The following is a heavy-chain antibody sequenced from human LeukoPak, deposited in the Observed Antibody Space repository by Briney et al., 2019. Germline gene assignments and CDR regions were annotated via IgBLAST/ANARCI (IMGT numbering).Heavy chain of an antibody. D-gene: IGHD4-23*01. Sequence: GGSLRLFCAASGFTFSSYGMHWVRQAPGKGLEWVAFIRYDGSNQYYADSVKGRFTISRGNSKNTLYLQMNSLRAEDTAVYYCAEDGYSAGYYYYYMDVWGKGTTVTVSS. V-gene: IGHV3-30*02. CDR1: GFTFSSYG. CDR3: AEDGYSAGYYYYYMDV. J-gene: IGHJ6*03. CDR2: IRYDGSNQ.